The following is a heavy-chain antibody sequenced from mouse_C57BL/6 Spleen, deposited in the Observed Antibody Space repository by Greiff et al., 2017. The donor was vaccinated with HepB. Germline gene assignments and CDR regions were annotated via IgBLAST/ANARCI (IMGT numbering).Heavy chain of an antibody. CDR3: ARDRDYYGSSPPFDY. D-gene: IGHD1-1*01. Sequence: EVKLMESEGGLVQPGSSMKLSCTASGFTFSDYYMAWVRQVPEKGLEWVANINYDGSSTYYLDSLKSRFIISRDNAKNILYLQMSSLKSEDTATYYCARDRDYYGSSPPFDYWGQGTTLTVSS. CDR2: INYDGSST. V-gene: IGHV5-16*01. CDR1: GFTFSDYY. J-gene: IGHJ2*01.